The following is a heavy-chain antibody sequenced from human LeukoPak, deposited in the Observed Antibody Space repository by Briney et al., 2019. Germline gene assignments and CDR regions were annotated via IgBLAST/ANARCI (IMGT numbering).Heavy chain of an antibody. D-gene: IGHD3-10*01. J-gene: IGHJ6*04. Sequence: SPVQVSCKASGGTFSSYAISWVRQAPPQELQWMGGIIPIFGTANYAQNFQGRVTITADESTSTDYLELSSPRSEDTAVYYCARDRNRKSSGMYYYGMDVGGKGTTVTVS. CDR2: IIPIFGTA. V-gene: IGHV1-69*01. CDR3: ARDRNRKSSGMYYYGMDV. CDR1: GGTFSSYA.